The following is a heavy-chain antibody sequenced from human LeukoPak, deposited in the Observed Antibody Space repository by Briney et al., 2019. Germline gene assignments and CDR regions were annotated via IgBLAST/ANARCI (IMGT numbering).Heavy chain of an antibody. CDR3: VASYGGYVLDY. CDR1: GGSIGSYH. V-gene: IGHV4-59*01. Sequence: SETLSLTCSVSGGSIGSYHWSWIRQPSGKGLEWIGIVFNNGGTKHNPSLKSRVAISVDTSKDQFALKLSSVTAADTAVYYCVASYGGYVLDYWGQGALVIVSS. CDR2: VFNNGGT. D-gene: IGHD5-12*01. J-gene: IGHJ4*02.